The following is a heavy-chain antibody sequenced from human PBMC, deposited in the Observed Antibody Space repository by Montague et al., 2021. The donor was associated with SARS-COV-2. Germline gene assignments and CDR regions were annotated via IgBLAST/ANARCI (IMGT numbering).Heavy chain of an antibody. V-gene: IGHV3-66*01. J-gene: IGHJ6*02. Sequence: SLRLSCAASGFTVSSNYMSWVRQAPGKGLEWVSVIYSGGSTYYADSVKGRFTISRDNSKNTLYLQMNSLSAEDTAVYYCARGGLGMVRGVIYYYGMDVWGQGTTVTVSS. CDR1: GFTVSSNY. CDR2: IYSGGST. D-gene: IGHD3-10*01. CDR3: ARGGLGMVRGVIYYYGMDV.